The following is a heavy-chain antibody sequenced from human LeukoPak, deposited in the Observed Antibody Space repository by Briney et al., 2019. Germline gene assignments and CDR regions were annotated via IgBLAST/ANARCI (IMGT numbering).Heavy chain of an antibody. CDR2: IYYSGST. D-gene: IGHD3-10*01. CDR1: GGSISSSNSY. V-gene: IGHV4-39*01. Sequence: PSETLSLTCSVSGGSISSSNSYWGWIRQPPGKGLEWIGTIYYSGSTYYNPSLKIRVTISVYTSKNQFSLRLGSVTAADTAVYYCARQTYGSGSYYNLDCWGQGTLVTVSS. J-gene: IGHJ4*02. CDR3: ARQTYGSGSYYNLDC.